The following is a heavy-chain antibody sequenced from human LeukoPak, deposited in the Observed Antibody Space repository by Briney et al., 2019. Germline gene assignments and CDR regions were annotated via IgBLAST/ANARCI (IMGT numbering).Heavy chain of an antibody. CDR2: INPNSGDT. CDR3: ATHEGPLSYYYMAS. V-gene: IGHV1-2*02. J-gene: IGHJ6*03. CDR1: GYTFTSYG. Sequence: GASVKVSCKASGYTFTSYGISWVQQAPGQGLEWMGWINPNSGDTNYSQKFQGRVSMTRDTSISTAYMELSRLRSDDTAVYYCATHEGPLSYYYMASWGKGTTVTVSS.